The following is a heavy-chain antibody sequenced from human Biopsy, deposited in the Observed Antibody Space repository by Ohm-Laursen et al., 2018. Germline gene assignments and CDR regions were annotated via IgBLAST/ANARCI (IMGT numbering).Heavy chain of an antibody. CDR1: GYTFIDYY. V-gene: IGHV1-2*02. CDR3: ARRTWDN. CDR2: INPNSGGT. Sequence: ASVKVSCKASGYTFIDYYIHWVRQAPGQGLEWMGWINPNSGGTKYAQKFQDRVTMAGDTSINTVHMELRNLRSDDTAVYYCARRTWDNWGLGTLITVSS. J-gene: IGHJ4*02.